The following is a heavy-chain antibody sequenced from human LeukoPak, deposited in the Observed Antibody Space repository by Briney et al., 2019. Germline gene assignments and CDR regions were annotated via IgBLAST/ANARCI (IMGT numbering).Heavy chain of an antibody. CDR1: GYTLTELS. CDR2: FDPEDGET. D-gene: IGHD2-2*01. J-gene: IGHJ3*02. CDR3: ARDYCSSTSCQDVNAFDI. V-gene: IGHV1-24*01. Sequence: ASVKVSCKVSGYTLTELSMHWVRQAPGKGLEWMGGFDPEDGETIYAQKFQGRVTMTEDTSTDTAYMELSSLRSEDTAVYYCARDYCSSTSCQDVNAFDIWGQGTMVTVSS.